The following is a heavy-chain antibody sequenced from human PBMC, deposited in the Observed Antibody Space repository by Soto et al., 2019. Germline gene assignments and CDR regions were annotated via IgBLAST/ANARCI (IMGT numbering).Heavy chain of an antibody. J-gene: IGHJ5*02. V-gene: IGHV3-33*01. CDR2: LWYDGSNK. CDR1: GFTFSSYG. CDR3: ARGYGWFDP. Sequence: VQLVESGGGVVQPGRSLRLSCAASGFTFSSYGMHWVRQAPGKGLEWVAVLWYDGSNKYYADSVKGRFTISRDNSKNTLYLQMNSLRAEDTAVYHCARGYGWFDPWGQGTLVTVSS. D-gene: IGHD6-13*01.